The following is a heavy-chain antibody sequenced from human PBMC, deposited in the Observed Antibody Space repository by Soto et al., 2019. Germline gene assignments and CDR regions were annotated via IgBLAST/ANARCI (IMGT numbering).Heavy chain of an antibody. D-gene: IGHD6-13*01. CDR2: IYHSGST. CDR3: ATIAAAGTNFDY. V-gene: IGHV4-4*02. CDR1: GGSISSSNW. J-gene: IGHJ4*02. Sequence: QVQLQESGPGLVKPSGTLSLTCAVSGGSISSSNWWSWVRQPPGKGLEWIGEIYHSGSTNYNPSLPSRVXXXVXXSQQLLSLKLSSVTAADTAVYYCATIAAAGTNFDYWGQGTLVTVSS.